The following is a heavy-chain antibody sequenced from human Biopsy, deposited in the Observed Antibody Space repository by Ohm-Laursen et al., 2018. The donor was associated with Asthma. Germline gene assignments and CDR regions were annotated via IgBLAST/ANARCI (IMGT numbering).Heavy chain of an antibody. CDR1: GGSFSNYY. CDR2: INHRGST. Sequence: TLSLTCAVYGGSFSNYYWTWIRQPPGKGLEWIGEINHRGSTNYNPSLKSRVTLPVDTSKNQFSLRLNSVTAADTAVYYCARGPNYHGSGRAPIGMDVWGQGTTVTVSS. V-gene: IGHV4-34*01. J-gene: IGHJ6*02. D-gene: IGHD3-10*01. CDR3: ARGPNYHGSGRAPIGMDV.